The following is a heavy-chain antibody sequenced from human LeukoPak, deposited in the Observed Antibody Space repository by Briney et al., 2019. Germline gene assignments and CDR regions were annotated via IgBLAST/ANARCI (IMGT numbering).Heavy chain of an antibody. CDR2: IHYTGGT. Sequence: SETLSLTCTVSGGSVNGYYWSWIRQPPGKGLEWIGYIHYTGGTNYNPSLRGRVTISLDTSRNQFSLSLTSVTAADTAVYYCARHLAALDYWGQGTLVTVSS. D-gene: IGHD6-19*01. V-gene: IGHV4-59*08. CDR1: GGSVNGYY. CDR3: ARHLAALDY. J-gene: IGHJ4*02.